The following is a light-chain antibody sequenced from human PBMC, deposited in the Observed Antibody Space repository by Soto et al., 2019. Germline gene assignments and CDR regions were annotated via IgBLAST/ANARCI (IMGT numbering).Light chain of an antibody. CDR1: QSVSCN. Sequence: IVMTQSPATLSVSPGERATLSCRASQSVSCNLAWYQQTPGQAPRLLIYGASTRATGIPARFSGSGSGTEFTLSITRLEPEDFAVYYCQQYGSSPWTFGQGTKVDIK. V-gene: IGKV3-15*01. CDR3: QQYGSSPWT. CDR2: GAS. J-gene: IGKJ1*01.